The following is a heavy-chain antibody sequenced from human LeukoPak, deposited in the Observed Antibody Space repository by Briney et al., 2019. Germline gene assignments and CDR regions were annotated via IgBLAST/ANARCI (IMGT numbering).Heavy chain of an antibody. CDR3: AKDRIARSYYYYGMDV. V-gene: IGHV3-30*02. Sequence: GGSLRLSCAASGFTFSIYGMHWVRQAPGKGLEWVAFIRYDGSNKYYADSVKGRFTISRDNSKNTLYLQMNSLRAEDTAVYYCAKDRIARSYYYYGMDVWGQGTTVTVSS. J-gene: IGHJ6*02. CDR1: GFTFSIYG. CDR2: IRYDGSNK. D-gene: IGHD6-13*01.